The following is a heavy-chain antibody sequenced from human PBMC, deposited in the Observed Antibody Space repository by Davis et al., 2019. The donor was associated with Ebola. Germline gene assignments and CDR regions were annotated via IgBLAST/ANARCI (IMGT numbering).Heavy chain of an antibody. CDR2: IYTGGRT. D-gene: IGHD3-10*02. CDR3: ARHYVYDYYMGLDV. CDR1: VIPFSSYA. V-gene: IGHV3-66*04. J-gene: IGHJ6*02. Sequence: PGGSLRLSCPDSVIPFSSYAMTWVRQAPGKGLEWVSVIYTGGRTYYTDSVKGRFTISRDNSKNTIYLQMNSLPAEDTAVYYCARHYVYDYYMGLDVWGQGTTVTVSS.